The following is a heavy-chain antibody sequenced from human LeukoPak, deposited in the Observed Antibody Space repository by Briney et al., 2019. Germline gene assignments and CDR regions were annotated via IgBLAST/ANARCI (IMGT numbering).Heavy chain of an antibody. V-gene: IGHV3-23*01. CDR3: AKSVVRGVTLPDY. CDR1: GFTFSSYA. Sequence: PGASLRLSCAASGFTFSSYAMSWVRQAPGKGLEWVSAISGSGGSTYYADSVKGRFTISSDNSKNTLYLQMNSLRAEDTAVYYCAKSVVRGVTLPDYWGQGTLVTVSS. D-gene: IGHD3-10*01. CDR2: ISGSGGST. J-gene: IGHJ4*02.